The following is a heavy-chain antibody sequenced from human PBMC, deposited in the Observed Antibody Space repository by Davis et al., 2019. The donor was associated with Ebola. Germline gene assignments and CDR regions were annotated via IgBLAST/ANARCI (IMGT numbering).Heavy chain of an antibody. V-gene: IGHV3-49*04. Sequence: GESLKISCTASGFTFGDHAMSWVRQPPGKGLEWVGFIRSKAYGGTTEYAASVKGRFTISRDDSKSIAYLQMNSLKTEDTAVYYCTRDKGHYYYGMDVWGQGTTVTVSS. CDR2: IRSKAYGGTT. CDR3: TRDKGHYYYGMDV. J-gene: IGHJ6*02. CDR1: GFTFGDHA.